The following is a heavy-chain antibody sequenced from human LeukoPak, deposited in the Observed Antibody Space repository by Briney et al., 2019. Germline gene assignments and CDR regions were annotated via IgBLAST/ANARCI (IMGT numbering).Heavy chain of an antibody. Sequence: GGSLRLSCAASGFAFSSSWMAWVRQAPGKGLEWVANMNPDGSTKNYVDSVRGRFTISRDNAKNSLYLQMNSLRADDTAVYYCARDSGYSAFDSWGQGTLVTVSS. CDR1: GFAFSSSW. J-gene: IGHJ4*02. V-gene: IGHV3-7*05. CDR2: MNPDGSTK. D-gene: IGHD5-12*01. CDR3: ARDSGYSAFDS.